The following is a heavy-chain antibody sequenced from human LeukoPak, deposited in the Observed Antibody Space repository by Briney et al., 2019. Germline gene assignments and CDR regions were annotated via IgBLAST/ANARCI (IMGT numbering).Heavy chain of an antibody. D-gene: IGHD4-17*01. Sequence: PGGSLRLSCAASGFNFSDYYMTWIRQAPGKGLEWLSYIGSGGSTKNYADSVKGRFTISRDSAKNSLFLQLNSLRVEDTAVYYCAREGATVTTFDYWGQGTLVTVSS. CDR2: IGSGGSTK. J-gene: IGHJ4*02. CDR3: AREGATVTTFDY. CDR1: GFNFSDYY. V-gene: IGHV3-11*04.